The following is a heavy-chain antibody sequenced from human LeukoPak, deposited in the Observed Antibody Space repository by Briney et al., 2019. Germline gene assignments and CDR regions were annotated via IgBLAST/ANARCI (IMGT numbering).Heavy chain of an antibody. CDR1: GGSFSGYY. J-gene: IGHJ4*02. D-gene: IGHD2-15*01. CDR2: INHSGST. CDR3: ARGYCSGGSCYSSKYYFDY. V-gene: IGHV4-34*01. Sequence: SETLSLTCAVYGGSFSGYYWSWIRQPPGKGLEWIGEINHSGSTNYNPSLKSRVTISVDTSKNQFSLKLSSVTAADTAVYYCARGYCSGGSCYSSKYYFDYWGQGTLVTVSS.